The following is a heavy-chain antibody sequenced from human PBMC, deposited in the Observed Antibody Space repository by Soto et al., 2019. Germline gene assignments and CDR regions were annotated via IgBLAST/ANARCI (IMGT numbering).Heavy chain of an antibody. V-gene: IGHV3-23*01. CDR3: AKGDQYCSGGSRSSFYYYPMDV. CDR1: GFTFGNYA. J-gene: IGHJ6*02. CDR2: ISGSGGST. Sequence: GGSLRLSCAASGFTFGNYAMSWVRQAPGKGLEWVSSISGSGGSTYYADSVKGRFTISRDNSKTTLYLQMTSLRAEDTAVYYCAKGDQYCSGGSRSSFYYYPMDVWGQGTTVTVSS. D-gene: IGHD2-15*01.